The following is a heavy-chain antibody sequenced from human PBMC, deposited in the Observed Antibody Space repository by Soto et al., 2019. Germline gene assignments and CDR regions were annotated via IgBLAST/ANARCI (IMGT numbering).Heavy chain of an antibody. CDR1: GYSFTSYW. V-gene: IGHV5-10-1*01. D-gene: IGHD3-3*01. J-gene: IGHJ4*02. CDR3: ASQKITIFGVDYDG. Sequence: GESLKISCKGSGYSFTSYWISWVRQMPGKGLEWMGRIDPSDSYTNYSPSFQGHVTISADKSISTAYLQWSSLKASDTAMYYCASQKITIFGVDYDGWGQGTLVTVFS. CDR2: IDPSDSYT.